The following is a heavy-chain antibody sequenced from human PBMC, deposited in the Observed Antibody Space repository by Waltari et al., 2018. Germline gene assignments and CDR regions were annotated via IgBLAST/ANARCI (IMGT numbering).Heavy chain of an antibody. D-gene: IGHD5-12*01. CDR1: GYTFTSYY. CDR2: INTSGGST. CDR3: ARDGGFLYPQMATTRRGFDY. V-gene: IGHV1-46*01. J-gene: IGHJ4*02. Sequence: QVQLVQSGAEVKKPGASVKGSWKASGYTFTSYYMHWVLKAPGQGLEWMGIINTSGGSTSYAQKFQGRVTMTRDTSTSTVYMELSSLRSEDTAVYYCARDGGFLYPQMATTRRGFDYWGQGTLVTVSS.